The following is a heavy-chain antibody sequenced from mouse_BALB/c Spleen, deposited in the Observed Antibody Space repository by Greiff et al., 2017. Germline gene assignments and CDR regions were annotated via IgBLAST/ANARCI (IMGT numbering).Heavy chain of an antibody. Sequence: EVQRVESGGGLVQPGGSLRLSCATSGFTFTDYYMSWVRQPPGKALEWLGFIRNKANGYTTEYSASVKGRFTISRDNSQSILYLQMNTLRAEDSATYYCARDRGSLYYYAMDYWGQVTSVTVSS. V-gene: IGHV7-3*02. J-gene: IGHJ4*01. CDR1: GFTFTDYY. D-gene: IGHD6-5*01. CDR3: ARDRGSLYYYAMDY. CDR2: IRNKANGYTT.